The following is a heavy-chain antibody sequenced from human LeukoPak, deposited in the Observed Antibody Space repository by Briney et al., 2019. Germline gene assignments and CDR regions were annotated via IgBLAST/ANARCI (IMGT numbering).Heavy chain of an antibody. CDR3: ARDLQSRGSSDY. CDR1: GFTFSDYC. D-gene: IGHD1-26*01. Sequence: PGGSLRLSCAASGFTFSDYCMSWIRQAPGKGLEWVSYITASSYTNYADSVKGRFTISRDNAKNPLYLQMSSLRAEDTAVYYCARDLQSRGSSDYWGQGTLVTVSS. CDR2: ITASSYT. V-gene: IGHV3-11*05. J-gene: IGHJ4*02.